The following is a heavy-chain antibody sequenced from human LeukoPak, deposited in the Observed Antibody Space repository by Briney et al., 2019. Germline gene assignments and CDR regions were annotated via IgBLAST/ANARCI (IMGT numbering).Heavy chain of an antibody. D-gene: IGHD3-10*01. CDR3: AREGYYGSGSPPSLYFDY. J-gene: IGHJ4*02. Sequence: GGSLRLSCAASGFTFSSYSMNWVRQAPGKGLEWVSYISSRSSNIYYADSVKGRFTISRDNAKNSLYLQMNSLRPEDTAIYYCAREGYYGSGSPPSLYFDYWGQGTLVTVSS. V-gene: IGHV3-48*01. CDR1: GFTFSSYS. CDR2: ISSRSSNI.